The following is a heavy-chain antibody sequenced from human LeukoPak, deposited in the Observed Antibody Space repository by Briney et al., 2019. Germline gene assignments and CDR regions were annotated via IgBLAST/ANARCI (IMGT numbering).Heavy chain of an antibody. CDR1: RFAFSTYW. CDR3: ARDSPGRSRFYHYYGLDV. CDR2: IKEDGSEK. V-gene: IGHV3-7*05. J-gene: IGHJ6*02. D-gene: IGHD6-6*01. Sequence: GGSLRLSCAASRFAFSTYWMSWVRRAPGKGLEWVANIKEDGSEKYYVDSVKGRFTIYRDNAKNSLYLQMNRLRAEDTAVYYCARDSPGRSRFYHYYGLDVWGQGTTVTVSS.